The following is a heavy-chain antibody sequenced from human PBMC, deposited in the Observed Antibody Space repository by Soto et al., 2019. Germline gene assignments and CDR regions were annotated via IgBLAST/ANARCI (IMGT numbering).Heavy chain of an antibody. V-gene: IGHV4-61*01. CDR2: VENSGST. CDR1: GGSVSSESYY. CDR3: ARERGDSHWIDP. J-gene: IGHJ5*02. D-gene: IGHD2-21*01. Sequence: QVQLQESGPGLVKPSETLSLTCSVSGGSVSSESYYWSWIRQTPGKGLEWIGNVENSGSTKYNPSLESRVTISVDTSKNQFSLKLSSVTGADTAVYYCARERGDSHWIDPWGQGTLVTVSS.